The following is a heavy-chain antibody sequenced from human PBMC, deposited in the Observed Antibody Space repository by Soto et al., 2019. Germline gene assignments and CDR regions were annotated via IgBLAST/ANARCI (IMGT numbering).Heavy chain of an antibody. V-gene: IGHV3-33*01. D-gene: IGHD3-3*01. CDR3: ARDFYDFWSGYQNFFDY. CDR2: IWYDGSNK. Sequence: QVHLVESGGGVVQPGRSLRLSCTASGFTFSSYGMHWVRQAPGKGLEWVAVIWYDGSNKYYADSVKGRFTISRDNSKNTRYLQMNSLRAEDTAVYYCARDFYDFWSGYQNFFDYWGQGTLVTVSS. J-gene: IGHJ4*02. CDR1: GFTFSSYG.